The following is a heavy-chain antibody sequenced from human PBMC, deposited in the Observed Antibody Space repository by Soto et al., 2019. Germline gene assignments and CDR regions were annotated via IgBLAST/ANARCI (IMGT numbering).Heavy chain of an antibody. V-gene: IGHV3-30*18. CDR3: AKVDTMVRGVITRYGMDV. CDR1: GFTFSSYG. CDR2: ISYDGSNK. Sequence: PGGSLRLSCAASGFTFSSYGMHWVRQAPGKGLEWVAVISYDGSNKYYADSVKGRFTISRDNSKNTLYLQMNSLRAEDTAVYYCAKVDTMVRGVITRYGMDVWGQGTTVTVSS. D-gene: IGHD3-10*01. J-gene: IGHJ6*02.